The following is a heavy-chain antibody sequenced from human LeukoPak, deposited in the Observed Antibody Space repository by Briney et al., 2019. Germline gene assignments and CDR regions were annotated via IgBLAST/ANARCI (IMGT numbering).Heavy chain of an antibody. J-gene: IGHJ4*02. V-gene: IGHV3-53*04. D-gene: IGHD3-3*01. CDR2: IYSGGST. CDR1: GFTVSSNY. CDR3: ARFEDYDFWSGNYYFDY. Sequence: GWSLRLSCAASGFTVSSNYMSWVRQAPGKGLEWVSVIYSGGSTYYADSVKGRFTISRHNSKNTLYLQMNSLRAEDTAVYYCARFEDYDFWSGNYYFDYWGQGTLVTVSS.